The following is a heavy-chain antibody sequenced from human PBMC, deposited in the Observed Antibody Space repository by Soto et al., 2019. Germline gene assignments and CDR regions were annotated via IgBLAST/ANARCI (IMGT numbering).Heavy chain of an antibody. CDR2: MLYSGLT. CDR1: GYSVSSSDYY. CDR3: APLSVSLSGPYGIHV. J-gene: IGHJ6*02. D-gene: IGHD2-15*01. V-gene: IGHV4-39*01. Sequence: SETLSLTCSVSGYSVSSSDYYWAWIRQPPGKGLEWIGSMLYSGLTYYNPSLKSRVTLSVDTSKTQFSVRLNSVTASDTAVYYCAPLSVSLSGPYGIHVWGQGTTVTVSS.